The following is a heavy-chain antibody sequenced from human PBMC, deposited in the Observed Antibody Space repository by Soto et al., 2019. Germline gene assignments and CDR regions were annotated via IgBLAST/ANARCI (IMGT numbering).Heavy chain of an antibody. CDR3: ARDRWWELRFDYYYGMDV. J-gene: IGHJ6*02. CDR2: IIPIFGTA. D-gene: IGHD1-26*01. V-gene: IGHV1-69*12. Sequence: QVQLVQSGAEVKKPGSSVKVSCKASGDTFSSYAISWVRQAPGQGLEWMGGIIPIFGTANYAQKFQGRVTITADESTSTAYMELSSLRSEDTAVFYCARDRWWELRFDYYYGMDVWGQGTTVTVSS. CDR1: GDTFSSYA.